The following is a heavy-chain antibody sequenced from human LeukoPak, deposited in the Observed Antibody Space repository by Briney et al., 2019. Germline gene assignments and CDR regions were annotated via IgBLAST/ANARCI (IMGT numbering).Heavy chain of an antibody. D-gene: IGHD3-10*01. CDR3: ASHPIYGSGSYPFDY. V-gene: IGHV3-74*01. CDR2: INSDGSST. J-gene: IGHJ4*02. Sequence: GGPLRLSCAASGFTFSSYWMHWVRQAPGKGLVWVSRINSDGSSTSYADSVKGRFTISRDNAKNTLYLQMNSLRAEDTAVYYCASHPIYGSGSYPFDYWGQGTLVTVSS. CDR1: GFTFSSYW.